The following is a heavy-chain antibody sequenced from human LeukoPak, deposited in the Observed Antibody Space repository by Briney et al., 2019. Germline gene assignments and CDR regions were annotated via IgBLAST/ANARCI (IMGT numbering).Heavy chain of an antibody. CDR2: IYSGGST. Sequence: PGGSLRLSCAASGFTFSSYAMSWVRQAPGKGLEWVSFIYSGGSTYYEDSVKGRFTISRGNSKNTLYLQMNSLRAEDTAVYYCARRAGDYSHPYDYWGQGTLVTVSS. V-gene: IGHV3-53*01. D-gene: IGHD3-22*01. J-gene: IGHJ4*02. CDR3: ARRAGDYSHPYDY. CDR1: GFTFSSYA.